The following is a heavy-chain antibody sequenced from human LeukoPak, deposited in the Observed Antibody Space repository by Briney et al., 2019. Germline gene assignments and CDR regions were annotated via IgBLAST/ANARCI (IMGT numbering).Heavy chain of an antibody. Sequence: SETLSLTCTVSGGSISSYYWSWIRQPPGKGLEWIGNIYDRGSTKYNPSLKSRVTISVDTSKKQISLKLTSVTAADTAVYYCARERGNLRGDAFDIWGQGTMVTVSS. V-gene: IGHV4-59*12. CDR3: ARERGNLRGDAFDI. D-gene: IGHD1-26*01. CDR1: GGSISSYY. CDR2: IYDRGST. J-gene: IGHJ3*02.